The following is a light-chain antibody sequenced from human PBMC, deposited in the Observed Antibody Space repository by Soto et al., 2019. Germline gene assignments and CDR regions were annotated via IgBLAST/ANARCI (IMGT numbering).Light chain of an antibody. CDR3: QQYGSSGT. V-gene: IGKV3-20*01. Sequence: EIVLTQSPGTLSPSPGERATLSCRASQSVSNNYLAWYQQKPGQAPRLLIYGASNRANGIPDRFSGSGSGTDFTLTISRLEPEDFAVYYCQQYGSSGTFGQGTKVDIK. J-gene: IGKJ1*01. CDR1: QSVSNNY. CDR2: GAS.